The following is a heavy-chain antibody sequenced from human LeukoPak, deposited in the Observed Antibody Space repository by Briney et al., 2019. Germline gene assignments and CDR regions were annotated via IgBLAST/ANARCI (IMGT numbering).Heavy chain of an antibody. V-gene: IGHV3-74*01. D-gene: IGHD3-16*01. J-gene: IGHJ2*01. Sequence: GGSLRLSCGASGLTFNTYLIHWVRQAPGKGLVWVSQIKFDGSLASYADSVKGRFTISRDNTKNTLYLQMNSLRSEDTGVYYCVTGHYDSRMYFDLWGRGTLVIVSS. CDR3: VTGHYDSRMYFDL. CDR2: IKFDGSLA. CDR1: GLTFNTYL.